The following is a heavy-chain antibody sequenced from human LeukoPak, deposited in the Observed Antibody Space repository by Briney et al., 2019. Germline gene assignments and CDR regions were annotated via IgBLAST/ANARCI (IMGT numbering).Heavy chain of an antibody. J-gene: IGHJ6*03. D-gene: IGHD3-22*01. CDR3: ARVRSGYKNYYYYYMDV. V-gene: IGHV7-4-1*02. CDR1: GYTFTSYA. CDR2: INTNTGNP. Sequence: ASVKVSCKASGYTFTSYAMNWVRQAPGQGLEWMGWINTNTGNPTYAQGFTGRFVFSLDTSVSTAYLQISSLKAEDTAVYYCARVRSGYKNYYYYYMDVWGKGTTVTVSS.